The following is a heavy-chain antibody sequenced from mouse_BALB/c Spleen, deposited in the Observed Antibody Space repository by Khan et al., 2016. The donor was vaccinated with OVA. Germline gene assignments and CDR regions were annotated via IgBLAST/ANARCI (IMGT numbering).Heavy chain of an antibody. Sequence: ELVESGGGLVQPGGSLKLSCAASGFTFSNYAMSWVRQTPEKRLEWVASVSSGDSTYYPDSVKGRFTISRDNARNILYLQMSSLRSEDTAMYYCARDYWFAYWGQGTLVTVSA. V-gene: IGHV5-6-5*01. CDR2: VSSGDST. CDR3: ARDYWFAY. J-gene: IGHJ3*01. CDR1: GFTFSNYA.